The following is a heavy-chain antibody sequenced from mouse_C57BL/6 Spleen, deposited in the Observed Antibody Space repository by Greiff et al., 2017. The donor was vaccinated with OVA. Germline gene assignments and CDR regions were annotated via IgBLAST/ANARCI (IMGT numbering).Heavy chain of an antibody. J-gene: IGHJ1*03. CDR1: GYTFTDYE. V-gene: IGHV1-15*01. CDR3: TREDGNYVWYFDV. D-gene: IGHD2-1*01. Sequence: LVESGAELVRPGASVTLSCKASGYTFTDYEMHWVKQTPVHGLEWIGAIDPETGGTAYNQKFKGKAILTADKSSSTAYMELRSLTSEDSAVYYCTREDGNYVWYFDVWGTGTTVTVSS. CDR2: IDPETGGT.